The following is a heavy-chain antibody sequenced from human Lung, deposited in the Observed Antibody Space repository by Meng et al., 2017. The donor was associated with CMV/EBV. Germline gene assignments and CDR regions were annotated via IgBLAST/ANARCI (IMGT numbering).Heavy chain of an antibody. CDR1: GGDFYNFG. V-gene: IGHV1-69*13. CDR3: ARPFRPGYGDPGFDF. D-gene: IGHD4-17*01. J-gene: IGHJ4*02. CDR2: IIPTFGTA. Sequence: SVKVSXKASGGDFYNFGISWIRQAPGQGLQWMGRIIPTFGTAHYARGFQGKITISADGPTTTAFMEISGLTSDDTAVYYCARPFRPGYGDPGFDFWGQGTLVXVSS.